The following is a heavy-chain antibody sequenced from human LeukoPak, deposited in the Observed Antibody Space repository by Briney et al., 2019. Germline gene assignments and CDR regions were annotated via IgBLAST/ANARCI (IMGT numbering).Heavy chain of an antibody. D-gene: IGHD1-26*01. V-gene: IGHV3-23*01. J-gene: IGHJ4*02. Sequence: GGSLRLSCAASGFTFSSYAMSWVRQAPEKGLEWVSSISGSGGTTYYADSVKGRFTISRDNAQNSLYLQMNSLRAEDTAIYYCVRDRGTYRPIDYWGQGTLVTVSS. CDR1: GFTFSSYA. CDR3: VRDRGTYRPIDY. CDR2: ISGSGGTT.